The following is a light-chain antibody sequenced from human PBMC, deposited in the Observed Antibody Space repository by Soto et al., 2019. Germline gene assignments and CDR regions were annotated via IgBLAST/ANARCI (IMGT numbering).Light chain of an antibody. Sequence: EIVLTQSPGSLSFSPGERASLSCRASQSVSSSYLAWYQQKPGQAPRLLIYGASTRATGIPARFSGSGSGTEFTLTISSLQSEDFAVYFCQQYNDWPGTFGQGTKVDI. CDR1: QSVSSSY. V-gene: IGKV3-15*01. J-gene: IGKJ1*01. CDR2: GAS. CDR3: QQYNDWPGT.